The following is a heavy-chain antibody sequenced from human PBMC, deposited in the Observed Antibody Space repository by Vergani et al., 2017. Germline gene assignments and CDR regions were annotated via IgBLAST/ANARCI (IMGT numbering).Heavy chain of an antibody. CDR1: GFSLSTSGMC. D-gene: IGHD6-13*01. CDR3: ARYSIAAAGNWFDP. CDR2: LDCDDDK. J-gene: IGHJ5*02. V-gene: IGHV2-70*01. Sequence: QVTLRESGPALVKPTQTLTLTCTFSGFSLSTSGMCVSWIRQPPGKALEWLALLDCDDDKYYSTSLKTRLTISKDTSKNQVVLTMTNMDPVDTATYYCARYSIAAAGNWFDPWGQGTLVTVSS.